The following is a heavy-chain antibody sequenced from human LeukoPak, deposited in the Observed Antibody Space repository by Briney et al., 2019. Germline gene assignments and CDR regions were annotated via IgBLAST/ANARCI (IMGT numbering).Heavy chain of an antibody. CDR2: ISSSSSYI. V-gene: IGHV3-21*01. Sequence: GASLRLSCAASGFTFSSYSMNWVRQAPGKGLEWVSSISSSSSYIYYADSVKGRFTISRDNAKNSLYLQMNSLRAEDTAVYYCARVGILNWFDPWGQGTLVTVSS. CDR3: ARVGILNWFDP. CDR1: GFTFSSYS. J-gene: IGHJ5*02.